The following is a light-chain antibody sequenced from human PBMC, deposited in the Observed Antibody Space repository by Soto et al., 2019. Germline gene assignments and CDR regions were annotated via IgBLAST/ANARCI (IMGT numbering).Light chain of an antibody. CDR2: ATS. CDR3: QQSFTTPS. J-gene: IGKJ5*01. CDR1: QTVSSY. V-gene: IGKV1-39*01. Sequence: DIQMTQAPSSLSASVGGRVNITCRASQTVSSYLNWYQQKPGTVPKLLIYATSNLQSGVPSRFSGRGFGTDFTLTISSLQPEDFATYYCQQSFTTPSFGQGTRLENK.